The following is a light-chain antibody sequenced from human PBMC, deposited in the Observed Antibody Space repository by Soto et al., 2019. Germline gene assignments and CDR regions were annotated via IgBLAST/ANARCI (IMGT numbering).Light chain of an antibody. CDR1: QSINTW. V-gene: IGKV1-5*03. Sequence: DIQMTQSPSTLSASVGDRVTITCRASQSINTWLAWYQQKPGIAPKLLIYQASSLNSGVPSRFSGSGSGTDFTITSSSLQPDYFATYYCQQYKSYRTFGQGTKVEIK. CDR2: QAS. J-gene: IGKJ1*01. CDR3: QQYKSYRT.